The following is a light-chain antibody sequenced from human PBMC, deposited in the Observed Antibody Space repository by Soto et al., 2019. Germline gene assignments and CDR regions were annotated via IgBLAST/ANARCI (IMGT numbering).Light chain of an antibody. V-gene: IGKV4-1*01. CDR1: QSVLFTSNNKNY. CDR2: WAS. CDR3: QQYYDPPYT. Sequence: DIVMTQSPDSLAVSLGERATINCKSSQSVLFTSNNKNYLAWYQQKPGQPPKLLIYWASTRESGVPDRFSGSGSGTDFTLTINSLQAEDVAVYFCQQYYDPPYTFGQGTKLEIK. J-gene: IGKJ2*01.